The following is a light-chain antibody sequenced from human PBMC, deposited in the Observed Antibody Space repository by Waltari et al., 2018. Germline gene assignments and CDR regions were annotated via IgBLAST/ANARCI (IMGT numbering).Light chain of an antibody. CDR3: QQYNNWPLT. J-gene: IGKJ1*01. CDR2: GAS. Sequence: EIVMTQSPATLSVSPGERATLSCRASQSVSSNLAWYQQKPGQAPRLLSYGASTRDTGIPARFSGSGSGTEFTLTISSMQSEDFAVYYCQQYNNWPLTFGQGTKVEIK. CDR1: QSVSSN. V-gene: IGKV3-15*01.